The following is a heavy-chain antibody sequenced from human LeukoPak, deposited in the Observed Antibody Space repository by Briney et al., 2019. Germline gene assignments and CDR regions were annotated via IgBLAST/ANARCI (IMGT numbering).Heavy chain of an antibody. CDR3: ARDRSGWAYVDY. V-gene: IGHV3-23*01. CDR1: GFTFSSCA. CDR2: ISGGGGST. D-gene: IGHD6-19*01. Sequence: GGSLRLSCAASGFTFSSCAMSWVRQAPGKGLEWVSTISGGGGSTYYADSVKGRFTISRDNSKNTLYLQMNSLRAEDTAVYYCARDRSGWAYVDYWGQGTLVTVSS. J-gene: IGHJ4*02.